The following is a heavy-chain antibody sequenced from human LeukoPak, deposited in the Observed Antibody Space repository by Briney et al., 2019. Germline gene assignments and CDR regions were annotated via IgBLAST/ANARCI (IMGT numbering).Heavy chain of an antibody. CDR3: ARDAVERAFDI. CDR2: IYSGDST. CDR1: GFTVSSNY. Sequence: GGSLRLSCAASGFTVSSNYMIWVRQAPGKGLEWVSVIYSGDSTYYADSVKGRFTISRDNAKNTLYLQMNSLRAEDTAVYYCARDAVERAFDIWGQGTMVTVSS. J-gene: IGHJ3*02. V-gene: IGHV3-53*01. D-gene: IGHD1-1*01.